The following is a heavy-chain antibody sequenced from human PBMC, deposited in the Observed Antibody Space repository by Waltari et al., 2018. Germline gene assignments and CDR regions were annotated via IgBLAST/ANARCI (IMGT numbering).Heavy chain of an antibody. CDR3: ARMKNNRESAASWYPPSFDS. D-gene: IGHD6-13*01. CDR2: IYTTGTP. V-gene: IGHV4-4*07. CDR1: VASISHFY. J-gene: IGHJ5*01. Sequence: QVHLQESGPGLVKPSDTLSLTCSVSVASISHFYWSWIRLSAAHGLEWVGRIYTTGTPNYSPSLTSRVTMSIDTSKNLLSLNLRSVTAADTGTYYCARMKNNRESAASWYPPSFDSWGQGIHVTVSS.